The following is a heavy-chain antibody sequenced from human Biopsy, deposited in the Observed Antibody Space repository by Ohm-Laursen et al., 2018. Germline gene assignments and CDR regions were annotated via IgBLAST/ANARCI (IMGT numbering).Heavy chain of an antibody. CDR3: AKDRYNYTPIGGFSMDV. D-gene: IGHD5-18*01. V-gene: IGHV3-30*18. J-gene: IGHJ6*02. CDR1: GFTFNNYG. Sequence: SLRLSCAASGFTFNNYGMQWVRQAPGKGLEWMAFIFYDGSNTYYADSVKGRFTISRDNSRDTLYLQMSSLRAEDTAVYYCAKDRYNYTPIGGFSMDVWGQGTTVTVSS. CDR2: IFYDGSNT.